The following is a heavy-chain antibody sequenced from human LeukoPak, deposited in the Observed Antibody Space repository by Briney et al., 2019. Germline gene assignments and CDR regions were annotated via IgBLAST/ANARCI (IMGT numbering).Heavy chain of an antibody. CDR1: GGTFSSYA. CDR2: IIPIFGTA. CDR3: ARGSTIFGVVIKRYYYYYYMDV. J-gene: IGHJ6*03. D-gene: IGHD3-3*01. V-gene: IGHV1-69*13. Sequence: ASVKVSCKASGGTFSSYAISWVRQAPGQGLEWMGGIIPIFGTANYAQKFQGRVTITADESTRTAYMELSSLRSEDTAVYYCARGSTIFGVVIKRYYYYYYMDVWGKGTTVTVSS.